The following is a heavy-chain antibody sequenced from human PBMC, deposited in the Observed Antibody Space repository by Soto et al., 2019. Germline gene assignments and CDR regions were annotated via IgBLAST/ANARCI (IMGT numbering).Heavy chain of an antibody. J-gene: IGHJ6*02. Sequence: GGSLRLSCAASGFTFSSYAMHWVRQAPGKGLEWVAVISYDGSNKYYADSVKGRFTISRDNSKNTLYLQMNSLRAEDTAVYYCARSGWLVPIPPNYYGMDVWGQGTTVTSP. D-gene: IGHD6-19*01. CDR1: GFTFSSYA. CDR2: ISYDGSNK. V-gene: IGHV3-30-3*01. CDR3: ARSGWLVPIPPNYYGMDV.